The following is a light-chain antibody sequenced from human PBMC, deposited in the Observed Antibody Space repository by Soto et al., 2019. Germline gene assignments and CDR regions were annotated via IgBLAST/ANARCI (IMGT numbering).Light chain of an antibody. V-gene: IGLV2-14*01. Sequence: QSVLTQPASVSGSPGQSITISCTGTSSDVGGYNYVSWYQQHPGKAPKVMIFEVSSRPSWVSNRFSASKSGNTASLTISGLQAEDEADYYCSSYTSSNTVAFGGGTKLTVL. CDR3: SSYTSSNTVA. J-gene: IGLJ2*01. CDR2: EVS. CDR1: SSDVGGYNY.